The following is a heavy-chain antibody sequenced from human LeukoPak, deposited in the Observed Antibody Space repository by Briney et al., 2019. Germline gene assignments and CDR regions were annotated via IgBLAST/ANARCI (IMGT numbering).Heavy chain of an antibody. D-gene: IGHD2-21*01. CDR3: ARVAGNCGGDCYRLLY. Sequence: GASVKVSCKASGYTFTTYDINWVRQATGQGLEWLGWMNPNSGNTGYAQKFQGRVTMTRNISITTAYMELSNLRSDDTAVYYCARVAGNCGGDCYRLLYWGQGTLVTVS. CDR1: GYTFTTYD. J-gene: IGHJ4*02. V-gene: IGHV1-8*01. CDR2: MNPNSGNT.